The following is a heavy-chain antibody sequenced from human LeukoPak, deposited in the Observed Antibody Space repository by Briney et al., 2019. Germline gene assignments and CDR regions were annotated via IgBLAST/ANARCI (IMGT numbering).Heavy chain of an antibody. Sequence: GSLRLSCAASGFTFSSYSMNWVRQAPGKGLEWVSYITNSSSALKYADSVKGRFTISRDNAKSSLYLQMNSLRAEDTAIYYCAKDREYSGGPRAFDIWGQGTMVTVSS. CDR2: ITNSSSAL. D-gene: IGHD1-26*01. J-gene: IGHJ3*02. CDR1: GFTFSSYS. V-gene: IGHV3-48*01. CDR3: AKDREYSGGPRAFDI.